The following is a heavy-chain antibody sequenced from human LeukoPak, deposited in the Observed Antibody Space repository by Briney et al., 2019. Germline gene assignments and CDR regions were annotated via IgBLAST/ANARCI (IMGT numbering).Heavy chain of an antibody. D-gene: IGHD5-18*01. CDR1: GFTCNSYS. V-gene: IGHV3-48*01. Sequence: GSLRLSCAASGFTCNSYSMNWVRQDPGKGLEWVSYISSSSSTIDYADSVKGRFTISRDNSKNTLYLQMNSLRAEDTAVYYCANARIQLWIQPFDYWGQGTLVTVSS. CDR2: ISSSSSTI. CDR3: ANARIQLWIQPFDY. J-gene: IGHJ4*02.